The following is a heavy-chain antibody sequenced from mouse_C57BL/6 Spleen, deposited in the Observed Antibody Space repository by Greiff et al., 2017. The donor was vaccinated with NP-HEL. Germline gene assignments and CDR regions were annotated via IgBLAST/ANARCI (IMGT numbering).Heavy chain of an antibody. D-gene: IGHD1-1*01. Sequence: QVHLPPPAAELVKPGASVKLSCKASGYTFTSYWMQWVKQRPGQGLEWIGEIDPSDSYTNYNQKFKGKATLTVDTSSSTAYMQLSSLTSEDSAVYYCARELQFFDYWGKGTTLTVSS. CDR3: ARELQFFDY. V-gene: IGHV1-50*01. J-gene: IGHJ2*01. CDR2: IDPSDSYT. CDR1: GYTFTSYW.